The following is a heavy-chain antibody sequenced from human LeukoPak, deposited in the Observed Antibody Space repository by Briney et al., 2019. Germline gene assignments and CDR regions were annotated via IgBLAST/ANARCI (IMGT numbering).Heavy chain of an antibody. J-gene: IGHJ4*02. CDR1: GFTFGDYA. CDR2: IRSKAYGGTT. V-gene: IGHV3-49*04. CDR3: TRGGCDILTGYYCDY. Sequence: GGSLRLSCTASGFTFGDYAMSWVRQAPGKGLEWVGFIRSKAYGGTTEYAASVKGRFTISRDDSKSIAYLQMNSLKTEDTAVYYCTRGGCDILTGYYCDYWGQGTLVTVSS. D-gene: IGHD3-9*01.